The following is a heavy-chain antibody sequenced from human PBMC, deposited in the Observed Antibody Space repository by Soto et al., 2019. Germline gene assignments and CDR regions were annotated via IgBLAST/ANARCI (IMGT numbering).Heavy chain of an antibody. CDR1: GFTFRGDA. V-gene: IGHV3-23*01. Sequence: GGSLRLSCAASGFTFRGDAMSWVRQAPGKGLEWVSSISGSGEMTHYAESVKGRFTISRDNSKNTLYLQMESLRAEDTALYYCARSEMTYNWNDWGQGALVTVSS. CDR2: ISGSGEMT. CDR3: ARSEMTYNWND. D-gene: IGHD1-1*01. J-gene: IGHJ4*02.